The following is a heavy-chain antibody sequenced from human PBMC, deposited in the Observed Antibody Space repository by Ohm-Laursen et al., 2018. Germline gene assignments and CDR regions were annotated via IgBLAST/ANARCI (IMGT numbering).Heavy chain of an antibody. CDR2: IHHSGST. CDR1: GYSINSDYY. V-gene: IGHV4-38-2*01. CDR3: ARAAYAGNSHFDY. J-gene: IGHJ4*02. D-gene: IGHD4-23*01. Sequence: SETLSLTCVVSGYSINSDYYWGWIRQPPGEGLEWIGSIHHSGSTYYNPSLKSRVTISVDTSKNQFSLKMNSVTAADTAVYYCARAAYAGNSHFDYWGQGTLVTVSS.